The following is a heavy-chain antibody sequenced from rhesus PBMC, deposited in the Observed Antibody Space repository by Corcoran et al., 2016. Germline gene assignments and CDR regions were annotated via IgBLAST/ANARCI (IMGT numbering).Heavy chain of an antibody. J-gene: IGHJ6*01. Sequence: QVQLQESGPGLVKPSETLSLTCAVSGYSISSGYYWGWIRQPPGKGLEYIGYISGSSGRTYYNPSLKSRVTISKDTSKNQFSLKLSSVTAADTAVYYCARRRVAAAGTDYGLDSWGQGVVVTVSS. V-gene: IGHV4-99*01. CDR2: ISGSSGRT. D-gene: IGHD6-31*01. CDR3: ARRRVAAAGTDYGLDS. CDR1: GYSISSGYY.